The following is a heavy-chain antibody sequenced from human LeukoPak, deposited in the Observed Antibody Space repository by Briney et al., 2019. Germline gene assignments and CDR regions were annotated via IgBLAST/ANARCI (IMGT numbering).Heavy chain of an antibody. CDR3: ARDRGSGWYVY. D-gene: IGHD6-19*01. V-gene: IGHV4-4*07. J-gene: IGHJ4*02. Sequence: PSETQSLTCTVSGGSIRTYYWSWIRQPAGKGLEWIGRIDTSGNTNYGPSLKGRITMSVDTSKNQFSLKLSSVTAADTAVYYCARDRGSGWYVYWGQGTLVTVSS. CDR2: IDTSGNT. CDR1: GGSIRTYY.